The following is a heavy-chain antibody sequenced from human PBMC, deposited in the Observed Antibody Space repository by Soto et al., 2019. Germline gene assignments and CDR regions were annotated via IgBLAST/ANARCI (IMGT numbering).Heavy chain of an antibody. CDR1: GGTVNSYA. J-gene: IGHJ6*02. D-gene: IGHD6-6*01. Sequence: QVQLVQYGADVKKPGTSVKVSCKGSGGTVNSYAISWVQQAPGQGLEWMGGIIPIFGTANYAQKFQGRVTITADEFTSTAYMELSSLRSEDTAVYYCASPYSSSFYYYGLDVWGQGTTVTVSS. V-gene: IGHV1-69*12. CDR2: IIPIFGTA. CDR3: ASPYSSSFYYYGLDV.